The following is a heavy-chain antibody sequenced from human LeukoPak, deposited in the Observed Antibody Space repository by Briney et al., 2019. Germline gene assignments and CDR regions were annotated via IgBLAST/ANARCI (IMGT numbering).Heavy chain of an antibody. V-gene: IGHV4-31*03. Sequence: SETLSLTCTVSGGSISSGGYHWSWIRQHPGKGLEWIGYIYYSGSTYYNPSLKSRVTISVDTSKNQFSLKPSSVTAADTAVYYCARAVRGYCSGGSCYFDYWGQGTLVTVSS. CDR1: GGSISSGGYH. CDR3: ARAVRGYCSGGSCYFDY. D-gene: IGHD2-15*01. J-gene: IGHJ4*02. CDR2: IYYSGST.